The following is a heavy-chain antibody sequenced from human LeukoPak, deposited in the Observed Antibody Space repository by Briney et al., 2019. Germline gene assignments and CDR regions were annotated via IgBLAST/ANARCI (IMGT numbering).Heavy chain of an antibody. V-gene: IGHV4-38-2*01. D-gene: IGHD2-21*01. CDR2: IFHSGST. CDR1: SYSISSDYD. J-gene: IGHJ3*02. CDR3: ARHSQWGLVPWTFDI. Sequence: PSETLSITCAVSSYSISSDYDWGWIRQPPGKGLERIGTIFHSGSTYYNPSLVSRVSMSVDTSKNQFSLKLYSVTAADTAVYSCARHSQWGLVPWTFDIWGRGTMVTVSS.